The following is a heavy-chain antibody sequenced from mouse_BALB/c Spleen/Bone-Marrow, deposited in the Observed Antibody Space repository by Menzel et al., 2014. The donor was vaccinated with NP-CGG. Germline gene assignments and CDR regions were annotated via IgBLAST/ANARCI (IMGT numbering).Heavy chain of an antibody. CDR1: GYTFTSYV. D-gene: IGHD2-2*01. Sequence: VQLQQSGPELVKPGASVKMSCKASGYTFTSYVMHWVKQKPGQGLEWIGYINPYNDGTKYNEKFKGKATLTSDKSSSTAYMELSSLTSEDSAVYYCAKSLYGYDWYFDVWGAGTTVTVSS. CDR3: AKSLYGYDWYFDV. V-gene: IGHV1-14*01. J-gene: IGHJ1*01. CDR2: INPYNDGT.